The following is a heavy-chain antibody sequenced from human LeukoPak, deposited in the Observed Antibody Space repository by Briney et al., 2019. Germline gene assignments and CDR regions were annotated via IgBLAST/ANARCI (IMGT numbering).Heavy chain of an antibody. V-gene: IGHV1-2*02. J-gene: IGHJ5*02. Sequence: ASVKVSCKASGYTFTGYYMHWVRQAPGQGLEWMGWINPNSGGTNYAQKFQGRVTMTTDTSTSTAYMELRSLRSDDTAVYYCARVRTGFDPWGQGTLVTVSS. CDR3: ARVRTGFDP. CDR1: GYTFTGYY. CDR2: INPNSGGT.